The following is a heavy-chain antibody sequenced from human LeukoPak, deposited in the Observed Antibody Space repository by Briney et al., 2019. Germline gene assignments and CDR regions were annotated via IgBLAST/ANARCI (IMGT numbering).Heavy chain of an antibody. CDR2: IWYDGTNK. CDR1: GLTFSNHG. V-gene: IGHV3-33*01. D-gene: IGHD6-19*01. J-gene: IGHJ4*02. CDR3: GRERGTGWSLDY. Sequence: GRSLRLSCAASGLTFSNHGMHWVRQAPGKGLEWVAVIWYDGTNKYYADSVKGRFTISRDNPKNTLFLQMNSLRADDTAVYYCGRERGTGWSLDYWGQGTLVTVSS.